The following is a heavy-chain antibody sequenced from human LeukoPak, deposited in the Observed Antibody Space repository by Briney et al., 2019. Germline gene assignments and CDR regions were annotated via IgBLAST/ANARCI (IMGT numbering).Heavy chain of an antibody. CDR3: AKGLVVNDNYFDN. CDR1: GFSLRTYA. CDR2: IGGSGDTT. D-gene: IGHD2-15*01. Sequence: PGGSLRLSCAASGFSLRTYAMNWVRQVPGKGLEWVSSIGGSGDTTYYADSVKGRFTISSDFSTNTVSLQMNSLRAEDTAVYFCAKGLVVNDNYFDNWGQGTLVTVSS. J-gene: IGHJ4*02. V-gene: IGHV3-23*01.